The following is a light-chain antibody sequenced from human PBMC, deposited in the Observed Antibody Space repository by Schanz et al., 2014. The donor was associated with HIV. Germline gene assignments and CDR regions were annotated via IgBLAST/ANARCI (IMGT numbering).Light chain of an antibody. Sequence: QSALTQPASVSGSPGQSITISCIGSSSDVGGHNYVSWYQQHPGKAPKLMIYDVSNRPSGVSSRVFGFNSDNTALLTISGGQTECEGDYYCRSYTSSSTWVLGGGTKLTVL. CDR3: RSYTSSSTWV. J-gene: IGLJ3*02. CDR1: SSDVGGHNY. V-gene: IGLV2-14*01. CDR2: DVS.